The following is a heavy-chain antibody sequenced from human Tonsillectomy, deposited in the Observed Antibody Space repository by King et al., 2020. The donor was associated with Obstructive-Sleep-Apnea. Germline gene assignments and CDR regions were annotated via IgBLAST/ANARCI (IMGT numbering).Heavy chain of an antibody. Sequence: VQLVESGGGLVQPGRSLRLSCAASGFTFDDYAMHWVRQAPGKGLEWVSSISWDSGNIAYADSVKGRFTISRDNAKNSLYLQMNSLRGEDTALYYCAKGPSGDYVRLYFDYWGQGTLVTVSS. CDR3: AKGPSGDYVRLYFDY. CDR1: GFTFDDYA. V-gene: IGHV3-9*01. D-gene: IGHD4-17*01. J-gene: IGHJ4*02. CDR2: ISWDSGNI.